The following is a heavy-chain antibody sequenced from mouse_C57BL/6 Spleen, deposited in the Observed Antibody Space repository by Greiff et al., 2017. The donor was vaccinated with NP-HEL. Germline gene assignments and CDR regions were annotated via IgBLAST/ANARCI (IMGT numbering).Heavy chain of an antibody. Sequence: VQLVESGAELARPGASVKMSCKASGYTFTSYTMHWVKQRPGQGLEWIGYINPSSGYTKYNQKFKDKATLTVDKSSSTAYMQLSSLTSEDSAVYYCARSGVVATHWYFDVWGTGTTVTVSS. J-gene: IGHJ1*03. V-gene: IGHV1-4*01. D-gene: IGHD1-1*01. CDR2: INPSSGYT. CDR1: GYTFTSYT. CDR3: ARSGVVATHWYFDV.